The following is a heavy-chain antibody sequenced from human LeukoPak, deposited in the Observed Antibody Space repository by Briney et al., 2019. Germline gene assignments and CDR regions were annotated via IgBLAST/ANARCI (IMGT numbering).Heavy chain of an antibody. CDR3: ARVDSSGYHYGMDV. J-gene: IGHJ6*02. CDR1: GFTFSTYW. V-gene: IGHV3-74*01. Sequence: GGSLRLSCAASGFTFSTYWMHWVRQVPGKGLVWVSRINTDGTDGSSISYADSVKGRFTISRDNAKNTLYLQMNSLRAEDTAVYYCARVDSSGYHYGMDVWGQGTTVTVSS. CDR2: INTDGTDGSSI. D-gene: IGHD3-22*01.